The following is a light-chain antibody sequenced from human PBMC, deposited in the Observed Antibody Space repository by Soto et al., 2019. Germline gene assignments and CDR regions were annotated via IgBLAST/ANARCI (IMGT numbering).Light chain of an antibody. Sequence: EIVLTQSPDTLSLSPGERATLFCRASQTLSINSLAWYQQKPGQAPRLLIYAASTRDTGIPDRFNGSGSGTDFAVTIIRLEPEDLAVYYCQQYDGAPLSFGPGTKVDVK. CDR1: QTLSINS. V-gene: IGKV3-20*01. CDR3: QQYDGAPLS. J-gene: IGKJ3*01. CDR2: AAS.